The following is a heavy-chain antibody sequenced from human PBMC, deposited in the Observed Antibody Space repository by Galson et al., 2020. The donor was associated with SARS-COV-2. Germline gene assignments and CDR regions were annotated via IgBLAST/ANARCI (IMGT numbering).Heavy chain of an antibody. J-gene: IGHJ4*02. D-gene: IGHD3-10*01. Sequence: GESLKISCAASGFTLSAYWMTWVRQAPGKGLEWVATISQDGSENHYVDSVKGRFTISRDNAKNSLYLQMTSLRAVDTAVYFCVRDYYSSGFDYWGQGTLVTVSS. CDR2: ISQDGSEN. CDR3: VRDYYSSGFDY. V-gene: IGHV3-7*01. CDR1: GFTLSAYW.